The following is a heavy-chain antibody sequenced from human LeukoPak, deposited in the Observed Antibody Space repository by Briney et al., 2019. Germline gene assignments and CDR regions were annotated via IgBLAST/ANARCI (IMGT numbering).Heavy chain of an antibody. CDR2: INPNSGGT. D-gene: IGHD3-22*01. J-gene: IGHJ3*02. Sequence: ASVKVSCKASGYTFTGYYMHWVRQAPGQGLEWMGWINPNSGGTNYAQKFQGRVTMTRDTSISTAYMELSRLRSDDTAVYYCARDYYDSSGYGAFDIWGQGTMVTVSS. CDR1: GYTFTGYY. CDR3: ARDYYDSSGYGAFDI. V-gene: IGHV1-2*02.